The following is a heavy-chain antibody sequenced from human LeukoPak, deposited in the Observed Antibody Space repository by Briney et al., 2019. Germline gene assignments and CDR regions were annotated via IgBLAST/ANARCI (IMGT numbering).Heavy chain of an antibody. CDR2: ISGGGGST. CDR3: AKHSTTSSNWFDP. J-gene: IGHJ5*02. V-gene: IGHV3-23*01. CDR1: GSTFNNYA. D-gene: IGHD2/OR15-2a*01. Sequence: PGGSLRLSCAASGSTFNNYAMTWVRQAPRKGLEWVSAISGGGGSTYYADSVKARFTISRDNSKSTLYLQMNSLRAEDTAVYYCAKHSTTSSNWFDPWGQGTLVTVSS.